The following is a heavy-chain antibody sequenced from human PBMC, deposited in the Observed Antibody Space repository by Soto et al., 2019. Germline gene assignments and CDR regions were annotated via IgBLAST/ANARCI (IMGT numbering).Heavy chain of an antibody. CDR1: GYTLTELS. J-gene: IGHJ4*02. Sequence: QVQLVQSGAEVKKPGASVKVSCKVSGYTLTELSMHWVRQAPGKGLEWMGGFDPEDGETIYAQKFQGRVTMTEDTATDKAYRELSSLRSEDTAVYYCATIYSYGYGVDYWGQGTLVTVSS. D-gene: IGHD5-18*01. CDR3: ATIYSYGYGVDY. CDR2: FDPEDGET. V-gene: IGHV1-24*01.